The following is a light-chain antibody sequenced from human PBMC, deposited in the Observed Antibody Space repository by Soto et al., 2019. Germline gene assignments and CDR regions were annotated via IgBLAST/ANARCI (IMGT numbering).Light chain of an antibody. V-gene: IGKV3-11*01. CDR3: QQRSNWLFT. J-gene: IGKJ4*01. Sequence: EIVLTQSPATLSLSPGERATLSCRASQSVSSYLGWYQQKPGQAPRLLIYDASNRATGIPARFSGSGSGTDCTLTISSLEPEDFAVYYCQQRSNWLFTFGGGTKVEIK. CDR2: DAS. CDR1: QSVSSY.